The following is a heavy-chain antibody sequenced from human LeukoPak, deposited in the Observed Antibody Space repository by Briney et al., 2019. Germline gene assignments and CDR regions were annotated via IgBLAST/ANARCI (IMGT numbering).Heavy chain of an antibody. CDR1: GYTFTGYY. V-gene: IGHV1-2*02. Sequence: ASVKVSCKASGYTFTGYYMHWVRQAPGPGLEWMGWINPNSGGTNYAQKFQGRVTMTRDTSISTAYMELSRLRSDDTAVYYCARDWPYYDSSGYEEYYFDYWGQGTLVTVSS. J-gene: IGHJ4*02. CDR3: ARDWPYYDSSGYEEYYFDY. D-gene: IGHD3-22*01. CDR2: INPNSGGT.